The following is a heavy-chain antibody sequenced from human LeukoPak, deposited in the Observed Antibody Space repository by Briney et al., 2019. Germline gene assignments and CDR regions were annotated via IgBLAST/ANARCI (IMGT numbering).Heavy chain of an antibody. Sequence: VASVKVSCKASGGTFSSYAISWVRQAPGQGLEWMGGIIPIFGTANYAQKFQGRVTITADESTSTAYMELSSLRSEDTAVYYCARVTGIAVAGILDYWGQGTLVTVSS. D-gene: IGHD6-19*01. CDR3: ARVTGIAVAGILDY. J-gene: IGHJ4*02. V-gene: IGHV1-69*13. CDR1: GGTFSSYA. CDR2: IIPIFGTA.